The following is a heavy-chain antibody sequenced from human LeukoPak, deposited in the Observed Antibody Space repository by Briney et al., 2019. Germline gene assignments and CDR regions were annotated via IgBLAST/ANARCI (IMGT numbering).Heavy chain of an antibody. CDR3: ARVLTYTSGWYSGWFDP. V-gene: IGHV3-20*01. CDR2: INWNGGST. J-gene: IGHJ5*02. Sequence: PGGSLRLSCAASGFTFDDYGMNWVRQAPGKGLEWVSGINWNGGSTSYADSVKGRFTISRDNAKNSLYLQMNSLRAEDTALYHCARVLTYTSGWYSGWFDPWGQGTLVTVSS. CDR1: GFTFDDYG. D-gene: IGHD6-19*01.